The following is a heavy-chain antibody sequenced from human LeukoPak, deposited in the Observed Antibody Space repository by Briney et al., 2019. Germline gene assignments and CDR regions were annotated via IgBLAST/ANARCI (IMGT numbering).Heavy chain of an antibody. CDR3: VRHTTVTRTFDY. D-gene: IGHD4-17*01. J-gene: IGHJ4*02. V-gene: IGHV4-59*08. CDR1: GGSISSYY. Sequence: PSETLSLTCTVSGGSISSYYWSWIRQPPGKGLEWIGYIYYSGRTNYNPSLKSRVTISVDTSKNQFSLKLSSVTAADTAVYYCVRHTTVTRTFDYWGQGTLVTVSS. CDR2: IYYSGRT.